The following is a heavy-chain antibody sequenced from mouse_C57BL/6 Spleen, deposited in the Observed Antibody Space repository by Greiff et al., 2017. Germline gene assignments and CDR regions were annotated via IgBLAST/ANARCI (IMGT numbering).Heavy chain of an antibody. D-gene: IGHD2-5*01. J-gene: IGHJ1*03. CDR2: ISYDGSN. Sequence: EVKLMESGPGLVKPSQSLSLTCSVTGYSITSGYYWNWIRQFPGNKLEWMGYISYDGSNNYNPSLKNRISITRDTSKNQFFLKLNSVTTEDTATYYCARGPYYSNYDWYFDVWGTGTTVTVSS. V-gene: IGHV3-6*01. CDR1: GYSITSGYY. CDR3: ARGPYYSNYDWYFDV.